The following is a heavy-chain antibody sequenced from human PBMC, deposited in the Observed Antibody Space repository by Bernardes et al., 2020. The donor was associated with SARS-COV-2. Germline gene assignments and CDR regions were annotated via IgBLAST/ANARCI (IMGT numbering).Heavy chain of an antibody. CDR2: IKRNGSST. Sequence: GESLFLSCAASGFTFNDSGMSWVRQAPGPGLAWISGIKRNGSSTGYADSVKGRFTISRDNAKNSLYLQMNSLRVEDTALYHCVRGYYDGPFDYWGQGTLVTVSS. CDR1: GFTFNDSG. J-gene: IGHJ4*02. CDR3: VRGYYDGPFDY. D-gene: IGHD3-3*01. V-gene: IGHV3-20*01.